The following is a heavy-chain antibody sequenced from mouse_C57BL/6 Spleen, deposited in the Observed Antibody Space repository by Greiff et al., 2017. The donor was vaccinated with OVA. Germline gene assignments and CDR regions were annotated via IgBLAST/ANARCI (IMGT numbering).Heavy chain of an antibody. V-gene: IGHV7-3*01. CDR2: IRNKANGYTT. CDR1: GFTFTDYY. D-gene: IGHD4-1*01. Sequence: EVKVVESGGGLVQPGGSLSLSCAASGFTFTDYYMSWVRQPPGKALEWLGFIRNKANGYTTEYSASVKGRFTISRDNSQSILYLQMNALRAEDSATYYCARWTGLGRHFDYWGQGTTLTVSS. J-gene: IGHJ2*01. CDR3: ARWTGLGRHFDY.